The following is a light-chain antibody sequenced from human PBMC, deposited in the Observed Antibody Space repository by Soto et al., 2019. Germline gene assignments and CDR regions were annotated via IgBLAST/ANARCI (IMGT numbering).Light chain of an antibody. CDR2: DVS. CDR3: NSYTTSSSLYV. CDR1: SSEFGGYDY. Sequence: SVLTQPASVSGSPGQSVTIPSTGNSSEFGGYDYVSWYQQYPGKAPKLMIYDVSNRPSGVSDRFSGSKSANTASLTISGLQAEDEADYYCNSYTTSSSLYVFGTGTKVTVL. V-gene: IGLV2-14*01. J-gene: IGLJ1*01.